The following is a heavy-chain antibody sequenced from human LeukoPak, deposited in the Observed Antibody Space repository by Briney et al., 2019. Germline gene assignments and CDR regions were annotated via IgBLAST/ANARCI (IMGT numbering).Heavy chain of an antibody. CDR3: GRLLITALRGPNRMDV. CDR2: IYYSGTT. D-gene: IGHD3-10*01. CDR1: GGSISTSSYY. Sequence: KTSETLSLTCTVSGGSISTSSYYWGWIRQPPGRGLEWIGSIYYSGTTYYNPPLKSRVTMSVDTSKNQFSLKLSSVTAADTAVYYCGRLLITALRGPNRMDVWGQGTTVTVSS. J-gene: IGHJ6*02. V-gene: IGHV4-39*01.